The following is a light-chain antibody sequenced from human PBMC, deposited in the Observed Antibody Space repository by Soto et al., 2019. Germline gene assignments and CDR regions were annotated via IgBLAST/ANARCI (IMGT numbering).Light chain of an antibody. J-gene: IGLJ3*02. CDR3: CSYAGSYTLEV. V-gene: IGLV2-11*01. CDR1: SSDVGGYNY. CDR2: DVS. Sequence: QSALTQPRSVSGSPGQSVTISCTGTSSDVGGYNYVSWYQQHPGKAPKLMIYDVSKRPSGVPDRFSGSKSGNTASLTISGLQAEDEADYYCCSYAGSYTLEVFGGGTQLTVL.